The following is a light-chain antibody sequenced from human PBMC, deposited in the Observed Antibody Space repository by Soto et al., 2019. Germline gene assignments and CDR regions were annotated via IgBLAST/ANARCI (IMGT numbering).Light chain of an antibody. Sequence: QSVLTQPPSASGSPGQSVTISCTGTSSDVGSYNYVSWYQQRPGKAPKFIIYEVSKRPSGVPDRFSGSKSGNTASLTVSGLQAEDEADYYCASWDDRLGAVIFGGGTKVTVL. J-gene: IGLJ2*01. CDR2: EVS. V-gene: IGLV2-8*01. CDR1: SSDVGSYNY. CDR3: ASWDDRLGAVI.